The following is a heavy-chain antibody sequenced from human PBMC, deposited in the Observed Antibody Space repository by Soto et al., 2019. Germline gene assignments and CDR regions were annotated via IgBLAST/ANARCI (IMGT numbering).Heavy chain of an antibody. CDR2: INPNSGGT. J-gene: IGHJ4*02. V-gene: IGHV1-2*02. CDR1: GYTFTGYY. D-gene: IGHD6-6*01. CDR3: ARVKQLVTFNFDC. Sequence: ASVKVSCKASGYTFTGYYMHWVRQAPGQGLEWMGWINPNSGGTNYAQKFQGRVTMTRDSSISTAYMELSRLRSDDTAVYYCARVKQLVTFNFDCWGQGTLVTVSS.